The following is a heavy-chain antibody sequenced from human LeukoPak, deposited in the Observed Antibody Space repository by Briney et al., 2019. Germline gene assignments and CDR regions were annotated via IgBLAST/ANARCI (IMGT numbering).Heavy chain of an antibody. V-gene: IGHV4-39*07. CDR2: IYYSGST. Sequence: SETLSLTCTVSGGSISSSSYYWGWIRQPPGKGLEWIGSIYYSGSTYYNPSLKSRVTISVDTSKNQFSLKLSSVTAADTAVYYCAREDQLLWFRELLVYFDYWGQGTLVTVSS. J-gene: IGHJ4*02. D-gene: IGHD3-10*01. CDR1: GGSISSSSYY. CDR3: AREDQLLWFRELLVYFDY.